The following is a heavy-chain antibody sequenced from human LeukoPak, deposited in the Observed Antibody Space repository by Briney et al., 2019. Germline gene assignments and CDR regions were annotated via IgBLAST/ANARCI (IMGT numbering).Heavy chain of an antibody. Sequence: GASVKVSCKASGYTFTGYYMHWVRQAPGQGLGWLGRINPNSGGTNYAQKFQGRVTMTRDTSISTAYMELSRLRSDDTAVYYCARDKPYYYDSRDYWGQGTLVTVSS. J-gene: IGHJ4*02. D-gene: IGHD3-22*01. CDR3: ARDKPYYYDSRDY. CDR2: INPNSGGT. CDR1: GYTFTGYY. V-gene: IGHV1-2*06.